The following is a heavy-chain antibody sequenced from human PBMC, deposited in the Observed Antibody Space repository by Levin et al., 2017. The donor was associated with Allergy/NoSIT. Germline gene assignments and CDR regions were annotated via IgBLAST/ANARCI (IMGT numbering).Heavy chain of an antibody. CDR2: ISSSSNSI. J-gene: IGHJ6*03. Sequence: SCAASGFTFSDYEMYWVRQAPGKGPEWVSYISSSSNSIYYADSVKGRFTISRDNAQNSLYLQMNSLSAEDTAIYYCVRDANMDYYYMDVWGKGTTVTVSS. CDR3: VRDANMDYYYMDV. V-gene: IGHV3-48*03. D-gene: IGHD4/OR15-4a*01. CDR1: GFTFSDYE.